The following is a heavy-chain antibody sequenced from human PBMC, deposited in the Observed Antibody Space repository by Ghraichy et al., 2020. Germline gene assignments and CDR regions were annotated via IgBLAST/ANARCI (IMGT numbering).Heavy chain of an antibody. CDR3: ARALRFLEWLGGWFDP. CDR1: GGSFSGYY. CDR2: INHSGST. Sequence: SQTLSLTCAVYGGSFSGYYWSWIRQPPGKGLEWIGEINHSGSTNYNPSLKSRVTISVDTSKNQFSLKLSSVTAADTAVYYCARALRFLEWLGGWFDPWGQGTLVTVSS. V-gene: IGHV4-34*01. J-gene: IGHJ5*02. D-gene: IGHD3-3*01.